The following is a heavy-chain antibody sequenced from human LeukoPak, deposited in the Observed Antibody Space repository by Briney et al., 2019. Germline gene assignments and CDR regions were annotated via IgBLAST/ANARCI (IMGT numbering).Heavy chain of an antibody. V-gene: IGHV3-7*01. CDR1: GFTFSSYW. D-gene: IGHD3-10*01. CDR3: ARAEPNYYGSGSFFY. CDR2: IKQDGSEK. Sequence: GGSLRLSCAAPGFTFSSYWMSWVRQAPGKGLEGVANIKQDGSEKYYVDSVKGRFTISRDNAKNSLYLQMNSLRAEDTAVYYCARAEPNYYGSGSFFYWGQGTLVTVSS. J-gene: IGHJ4*02.